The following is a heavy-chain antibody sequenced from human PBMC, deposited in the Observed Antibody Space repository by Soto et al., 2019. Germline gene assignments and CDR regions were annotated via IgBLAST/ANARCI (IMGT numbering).Heavy chain of an antibody. J-gene: IGHJ3*02. D-gene: IGHD6-13*01. CDR1: GFTFSSYG. V-gene: IGHV3-33*01. Sequence: QVQLVESGGGVVQPGRSLRLSCAASGFTFSSYGMHWVRQAPGKGLEWVAVIWYDGSNTYYEDSGKGRFTISRDNSKNMLYLQMNSLRDEDAAVYYCAVGSYSSSWYDAFDIWGQGAMVTVSS. CDR2: IWYDGSNT. CDR3: AVGSYSSSWYDAFDI.